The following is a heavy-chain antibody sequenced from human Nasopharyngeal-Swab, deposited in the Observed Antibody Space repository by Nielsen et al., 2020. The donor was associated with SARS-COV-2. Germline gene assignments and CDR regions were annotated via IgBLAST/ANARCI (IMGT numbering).Heavy chain of an antibody. CDR1: CFPFTSYG. CDR2: ISAYNGNT. J-gene: IGHJ4*02. D-gene: IGHD3-22*01. Sequence: ASVKVSCKASCFPFTSYGISWVRQAPGQGLEWMGWISAYNGNTNYAQKLQGRVTMTTDTSTSTAYMELRSLRSDDTAVYYCARLPYYYDSSGYLYYFDYWGQGTLVTVSS. V-gene: IGHV1-18*01. CDR3: ARLPYYYDSSGYLYYFDY.